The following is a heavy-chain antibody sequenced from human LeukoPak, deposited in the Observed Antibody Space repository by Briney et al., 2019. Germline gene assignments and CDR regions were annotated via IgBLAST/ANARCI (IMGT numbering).Heavy chain of an antibody. CDR3: ATRPYYDSSGYPDAFDI. J-gene: IGHJ3*02. D-gene: IGHD3-22*01. V-gene: IGHV3-23*01. CDR2: TISGDAGT. CDR1: GFSLSIYA. Sequence: GGSLRLSCAASGFSLSIYAMSWVRPAPGQGLEWVSATISGDAGTYHAESVRGRFTISRDNSKNTLYLQMNSLRADDAAVYYCATRPYYDSSGYPDAFDIWGQGTMVTVSS.